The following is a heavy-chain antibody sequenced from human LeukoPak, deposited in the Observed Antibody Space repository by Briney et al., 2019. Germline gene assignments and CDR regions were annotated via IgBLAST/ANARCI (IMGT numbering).Heavy chain of an antibody. CDR1: GFTFNAYY. Sequence: ASVKVSCKASGFTFNAYYIHWVRQAPGQGLEWMGWINPNTGDTNFAQKFQGRIAMTRDTSLSTAYMDLSRLTSDDTAVYYCARDWPGISLHFDLWGRGTLITVSS. CDR2: INPNTGDT. J-gene: IGHJ2*01. D-gene: IGHD2-15*01. CDR3: ARDWPGISLHFDL. V-gene: IGHV1-2*02.